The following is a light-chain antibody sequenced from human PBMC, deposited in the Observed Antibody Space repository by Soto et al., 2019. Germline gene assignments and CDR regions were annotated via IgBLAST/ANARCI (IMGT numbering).Light chain of an antibody. V-gene: IGLV1-44*01. Sequence: QSALTQPPSLSATPGQRVNISCSGSFSNIGDNAVNWYQQLPGAAPKLLIYLNDQRPSGVPDRFSGSKSGTSAFLAISGLQSEDEAHYYCAAWDDSLNALFGTGTKVTVL. CDR2: LND. CDR1: FSNIGDNA. CDR3: AAWDDSLNAL. J-gene: IGLJ1*01.